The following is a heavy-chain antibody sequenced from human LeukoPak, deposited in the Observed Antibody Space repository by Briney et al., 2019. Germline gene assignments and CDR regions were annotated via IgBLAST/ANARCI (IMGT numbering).Heavy chain of an antibody. CDR3: ARDLGFGYYDSSGPEDYFDY. CDR1: GFTFSNNA. CDR2: ISSSGSTI. D-gene: IGHD3-22*01. Sequence: PGGSLRLSXAASGFTFSNNAMNWVRQAPGKGLEWVSYISSSGSTIYYADSVKGRFTISRDNAKNSLYLQMNSLRAEDTAVYYCARDLGFGYYDSSGPEDYFDYWGQGTLVTVSS. V-gene: IGHV3-48*03. J-gene: IGHJ4*02.